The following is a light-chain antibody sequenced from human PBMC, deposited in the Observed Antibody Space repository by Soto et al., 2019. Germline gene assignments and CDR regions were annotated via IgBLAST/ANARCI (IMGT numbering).Light chain of an antibody. V-gene: IGKV1-5*03. Sequence: DIQMTQSPSTLSASVGDRVTITCRASQSSWLAWYKQKPGKAPKLLIYKASSLESGVPSRFSGSGSGTEFTLTISSLQPDDFATYYCQQYHSYPYTFGQGTTLEIK. CDR1: QSSW. CDR2: KAS. CDR3: QQYHSYPYT. J-gene: IGKJ2*01.